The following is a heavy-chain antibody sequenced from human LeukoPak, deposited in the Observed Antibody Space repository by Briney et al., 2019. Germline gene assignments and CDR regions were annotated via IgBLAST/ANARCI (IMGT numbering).Heavy chain of an antibody. V-gene: IGHV4-39*01. J-gene: IGHJ3*02. Sequence: SETLSLTCTVSGGSISSSSHYWGWIRQLPGKGLDWIGSIYYSGSTYYNPSLMSRVTISVDTSKNQFSLKLSSVTAADTAMYYCAGHPPYYDDSSGYYSGNAFDIWGQGTMVTVSS. D-gene: IGHD3-22*01. CDR2: IYYSGST. CDR3: AGHPPYYDDSSGYYSGNAFDI. CDR1: GGSISSSSHY.